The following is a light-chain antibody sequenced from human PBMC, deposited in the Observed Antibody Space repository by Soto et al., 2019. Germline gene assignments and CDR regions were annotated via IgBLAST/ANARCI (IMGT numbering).Light chain of an antibody. CDR1: SGSIASNF. Sequence: NFMLTQPHSVSESRGKTVTISCTRSSGSIASNFVQWSQQRPGSSPTTVIYQDNQRPSGVPHRFSGSIDRSSNSASLTISGLRTEDEADYYCQSYDESSHVFGTGTKLTVL. CDR3: QSYDESSHV. CDR2: QDN. V-gene: IGLV6-57*01. J-gene: IGLJ1*01.